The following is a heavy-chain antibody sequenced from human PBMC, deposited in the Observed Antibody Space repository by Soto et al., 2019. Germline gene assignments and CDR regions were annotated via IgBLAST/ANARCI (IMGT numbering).Heavy chain of an antibody. CDR2: ISGTGYSR. D-gene: IGHD6-13*01. CDR1: GFPFSGYS. V-gene: IGHV3-23*01. CDR3: AKSRGDSWPTYFFDL. Sequence: EVQLLESGGGLVQPGGSLTLSCAASGFPFSGYSLSWVRQTPGKGLEWVAGISGTGYSRYHADSVMGRFSISRDNFKSTLQLELSSLRAEDTALYYCAKSRGDSWPTYFFDLWGQGTLVTVSS. J-gene: IGHJ4*02.